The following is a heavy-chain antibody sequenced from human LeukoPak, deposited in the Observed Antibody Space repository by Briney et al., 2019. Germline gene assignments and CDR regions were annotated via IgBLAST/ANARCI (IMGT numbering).Heavy chain of an antibody. Sequence: SETLSLTCTVSGGSISNYYWSWIRQPPGKRLEWIGYISYNGSTNYNPSLKSRITISVDTSKNQFSLNLSSVTAADTAVYYCARDEGTVSSDWGQGTLVTVSS. CDR1: GGSISNYY. V-gene: IGHV4-59*12. CDR2: ISYNGST. D-gene: IGHD3-10*01. CDR3: ARDEGTVSSD. J-gene: IGHJ4*02.